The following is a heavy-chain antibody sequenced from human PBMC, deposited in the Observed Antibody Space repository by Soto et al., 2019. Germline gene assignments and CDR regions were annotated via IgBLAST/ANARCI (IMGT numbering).Heavy chain of an antibody. D-gene: IGHD3-9*01. J-gene: IGHJ4*01. Sequence: ASVKVSCKASGYTFTSYGISWVRQAPGQGLEWMGWTSAYNGNTNYAQKLQGRVTMTTDTSTSTAYMELRSLRSDDTAVYYCARDRTTYYDILTGYPHWGHGTLVTVSS. CDR3: ARDRTTYYDILTGYPH. CDR1: GYTFTSYG. CDR2: TSAYNGNT. V-gene: IGHV1-18*04.